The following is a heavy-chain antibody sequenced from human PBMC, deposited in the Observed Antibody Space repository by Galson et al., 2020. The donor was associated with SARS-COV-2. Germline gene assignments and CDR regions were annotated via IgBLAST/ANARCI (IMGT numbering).Heavy chain of an antibody. J-gene: IGHJ5*02. CDR3: ARESLGYCSSTSCQRAFDP. CDR1: GGSISSGGYY. D-gene: IGHD2-2*01. CDR2: IYYSGST. Sequence: SQTLSLTCTVSGGSISSGGYYWSWIRQHPGKGLEWIGYIYYSGSTYYNPSLKSRVTISVDTSKNQFSLKLSSVTAADTAVYYWARESLGYCSSTSCQRAFDPWGQGTLVTVSS. V-gene: IGHV4-31*03.